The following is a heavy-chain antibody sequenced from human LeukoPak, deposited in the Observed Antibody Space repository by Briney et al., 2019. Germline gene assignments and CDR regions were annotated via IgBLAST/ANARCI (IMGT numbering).Heavy chain of an antibody. V-gene: IGHV3-23*01. CDR2: ISGSGGST. CDR3: AKVTMVRGVIRAFDY. D-gene: IGHD3-10*01. Sequence: PGGSLRLSCAASGFTFSSYAMSWVRQAPGKGLEWVSAISGSGGSTYYADSVKGRFTISRDNSKNTLYLQMNSLRAEDMAVYYCAKVTMVRGVIRAFDYWGQGTLVTVSS. J-gene: IGHJ4*02. CDR1: GFTFSSYA.